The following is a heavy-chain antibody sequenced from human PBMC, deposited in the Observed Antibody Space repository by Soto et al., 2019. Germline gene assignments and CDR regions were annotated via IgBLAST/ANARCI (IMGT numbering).Heavy chain of an antibody. Sequence: ASVKVSCKASGYTFTSYAMHWVRQAPGQRLEWMGWINAGNGNTKYSQKFQGRVTITRDTSASTAYMELSSLRSEDTAVYYCARDPGDYGDYVWAYWGQGTLVIVSS. J-gene: IGHJ4*02. V-gene: IGHV1-3*01. CDR2: INAGNGNT. D-gene: IGHD4-17*01. CDR3: ARDPGDYGDYVWAY. CDR1: GYTFTSYA.